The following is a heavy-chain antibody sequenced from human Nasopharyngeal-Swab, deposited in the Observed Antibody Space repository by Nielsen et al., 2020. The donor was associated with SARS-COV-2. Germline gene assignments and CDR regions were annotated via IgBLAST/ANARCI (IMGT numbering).Heavy chain of an antibody. Sequence: ASVKVSCKASGYTFTGYYMHWVRQAPGQGLEWMGIINPSGGSTSYAQKFQGRVTMTRDTSISTAYMELSRLRSDDTAVYYCARGGGYDSHLDYWGQGTLVTVSS. CDR1: GYTFTGYY. CDR3: ARGGGYDSHLDY. CDR2: INPSGGST. D-gene: IGHD3-3*01. J-gene: IGHJ4*02. V-gene: IGHV1-46*01.